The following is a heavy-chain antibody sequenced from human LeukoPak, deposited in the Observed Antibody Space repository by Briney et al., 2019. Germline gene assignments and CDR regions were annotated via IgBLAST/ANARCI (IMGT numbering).Heavy chain of an antibody. V-gene: IGHV3-33*01. J-gene: IGHJ5*02. CDR2: IWYDGSNK. CDR1: GFTFSSYG. CDR3: ARGRIAAAGTSWFDP. Sequence: GGSLRLSSAASGFTFSSYGMHWVRQAPGKGPEWVAVIWYDGSNKYYADSVKGRFTISRDNSKNTLYLQMNSLRAEDTAVYYCARGRIAAAGTSWFDPWGQGTLVTVSS. D-gene: IGHD6-13*01.